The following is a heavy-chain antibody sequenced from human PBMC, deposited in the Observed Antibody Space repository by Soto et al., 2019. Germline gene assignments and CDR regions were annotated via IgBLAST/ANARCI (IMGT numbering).Heavy chain of an antibody. D-gene: IGHD2-21*02. CDR3: ARAQLAYCGGDCYSGVFYWFDP. Sequence: QVQLVQSGAEVKKPGSSVKVSCKASGGTFSSYAISWVRQAPGQGLEWMGGIIPIFGTANYAQKFQGRVTITADESTSTAYMELSRLRSEDTAVYYCARAQLAYCGGDCYSGVFYWFDPWGQGTLVTVSS. V-gene: IGHV1-69*01. CDR1: GGTFSSYA. J-gene: IGHJ5*02. CDR2: IIPIFGTA.